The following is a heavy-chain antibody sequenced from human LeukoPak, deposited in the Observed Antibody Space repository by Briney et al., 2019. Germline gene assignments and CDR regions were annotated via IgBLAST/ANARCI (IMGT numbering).Heavy chain of an antibody. CDR3: ARDTPLTIFGVVITYYYYGMDV. D-gene: IGHD3-3*01. CDR2: IGGSGGST. V-gene: IGHV3-23*01. J-gene: IGHJ6*02. CDR1: GFTFSTHA. Sequence: GGSLRLSCVASGFTFSTHAMSWVRLAPGKGLEWVSAIGGSGGSTWYADSVKGRFTVSRDNSKDTLYLQMNSLRAEDTAVYYCARDTPLTIFGVVITYYYYGMDVWGQGTTVTVSS.